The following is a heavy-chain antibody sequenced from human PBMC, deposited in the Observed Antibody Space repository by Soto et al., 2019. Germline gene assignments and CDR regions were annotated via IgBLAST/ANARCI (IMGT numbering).Heavy chain of an antibody. CDR3: RGEARWGY. J-gene: IGHJ4*02. Sequence: PGGSLRLSCAASGLTFSNAWLSWVRQAPGKGLEWVGRIKSKTDGETTDYAAPVKGRFTISRDDSKNTLYLQMNSLKIEDTAVYYCRGEARWGYCGQGTLVTVSS. CDR1: GLTFSNAW. D-gene: IGHD3-10*01. CDR2: IKSKTDGETT. V-gene: IGHV3-15*01.